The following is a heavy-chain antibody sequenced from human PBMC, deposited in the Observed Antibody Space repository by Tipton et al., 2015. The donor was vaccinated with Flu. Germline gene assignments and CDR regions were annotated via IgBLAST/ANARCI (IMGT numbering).Heavy chain of an antibody. CDR3: ARETGYSSSWYGY. V-gene: IGHV1-2*02. J-gene: IGHJ4*02. CDR2: INPNSGGT. D-gene: IGHD6-13*01. Sequence: SGPEVKKPGASVKVSCKASGYTFTGYYMHWVRQAPGQGLEWMGWINPNSGGTNYAQKFQGRVTMTRDTSISTAYMELSRLRSDDTAVYYCARETGYSSSWYGYWGQGTLVTVSS. CDR1: GYTFTGYY.